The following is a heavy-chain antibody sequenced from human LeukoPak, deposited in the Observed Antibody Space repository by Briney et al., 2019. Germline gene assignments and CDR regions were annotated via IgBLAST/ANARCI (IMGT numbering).Heavy chain of an antibody. CDR2: INPNSGGT. D-gene: IGHD3-10*01. CDR1: GYTFTGYD. Sequence: VASVKVSCKASGYTFTGYDMHWVRQAPGQGLEWMGWINPNSGGTNYAQKFQGRVTMTRDTSISTAYMELSRLRSDDTAVYYCVSSNYYGSGSYYNPHYYYYGMDVWGQGTTVTVSS. V-gene: IGHV1-2*02. CDR3: VSSNYYGSGSYYNPHYYYYGMDV. J-gene: IGHJ6*02.